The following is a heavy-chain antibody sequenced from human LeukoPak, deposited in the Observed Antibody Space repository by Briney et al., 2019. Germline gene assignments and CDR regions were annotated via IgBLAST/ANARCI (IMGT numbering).Heavy chain of an antibody. Sequence: GGSLRLSCAASGFTFRSCWMHWVRQAPGKGLVGVSRINSDGRSTSYADSVKGRFTISRDNAKNTLYLQMNSLRAEDTAVYYCARDLTGYSEFDIWGQGTMVTVSS. V-gene: IGHV3-74*01. D-gene: IGHD3-9*01. CDR2: INSDGRST. CDR3: ARDLTGYSEFDI. J-gene: IGHJ3*02. CDR1: GFTFRSCW.